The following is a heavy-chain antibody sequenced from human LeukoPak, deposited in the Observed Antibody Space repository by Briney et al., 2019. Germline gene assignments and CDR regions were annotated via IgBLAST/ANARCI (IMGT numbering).Heavy chain of an antibody. J-gene: IGHJ4*02. V-gene: IGHV4-39*07. D-gene: IGHD3-10*01. CDR3: ARARPSYGSGSLDY. CDR1: GGSISSSSYY. Sequence: PSETLSLTCTVSGGSISSSSYYWGWIRQPPGKGLEWIGSIYYSGSTNYNPSLKSRVTISVDTSKNQFSLKLSSVTAADTAVYYCARARPSYGSGSLDYWGQGTLVTVSS. CDR2: IYYSGST.